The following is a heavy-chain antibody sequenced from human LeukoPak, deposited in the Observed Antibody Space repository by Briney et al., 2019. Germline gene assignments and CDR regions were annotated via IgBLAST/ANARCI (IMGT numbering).Heavy chain of an antibody. CDR2: IYPRDGST. J-gene: IGHJ4*02. CDR1: GYTFTSNY. Sequence: ASVNVSCKASGYTFTSNYIHWVRQAPGQGLEWMGMIYPRDGSTSYAQKFQGRVTVTRDTSTSTVHMELSGLRSEDTAVYYCARDQEGFDYWGQGTLVTVSS. CDR3: ARDQEGFDY. V-gene: IGHV1-46*01.